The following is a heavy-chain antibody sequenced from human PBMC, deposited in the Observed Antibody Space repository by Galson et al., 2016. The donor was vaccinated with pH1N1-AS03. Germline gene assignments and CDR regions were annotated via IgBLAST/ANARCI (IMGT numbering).Heavy chain of an antibody. Sequence: SETLSLTCTVSGGSVSTSAYYWGWIRQPPGKGLQWIGSIYSGGTTFYYPSLESRATISVDTSKNQLSLRLNSVTAADTAIYYCARLWFYGPYYFDYWGQGTLVTVSS. V-gene: IGHV4-39*07. CDR2: IYSGGTT. CDR3: ARLWFYGPYYFDY. J-gene: IGHJ4*02. CDR1: GGSVSTSAYY. D-gene: IGHD2/OR15-2a*01.